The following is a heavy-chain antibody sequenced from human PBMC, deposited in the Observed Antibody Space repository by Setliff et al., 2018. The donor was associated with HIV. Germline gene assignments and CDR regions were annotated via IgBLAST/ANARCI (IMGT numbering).Heavy chain of an antibody. Sequence: GGSLRLSCAAPGFTFSDHYMSWIRQAPGKGLEWVAYISGMSSIIHYADSVKGRFTISRDNAKNSMSLQMKGLRAEDTAVYYCARGVADLDYWGQGTLVTVSS. J-gene: IGHJ4*02. V-gene: IGHV3-11*01. D-gene: IGHD6-19*01. CDR1: GFTFSDHY. CDR2: ISGMSSII. CDR3: ARGVADLDY.